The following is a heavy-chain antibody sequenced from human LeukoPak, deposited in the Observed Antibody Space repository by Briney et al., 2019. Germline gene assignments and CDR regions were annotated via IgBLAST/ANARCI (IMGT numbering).Heavy chain of an antibody. D-gene: IGHD1-26*01. J-gene: IGHJ3*02. CDR3: ARSSGSYKGDAFDI. Sequence: SETLSLTCTVSGGSISSYYWSWIRQPPGKGLEWIGSIYYSGITYYNPSLKSRVTISVDTSKNQFSLKLSSVTAADTAVYYCARSSGSYKGDAFDIWGQGTMVIVSS. V-gene: IGHV4-39*07. CDR2: IYYSGIT. CDR1: GGSISSYY.